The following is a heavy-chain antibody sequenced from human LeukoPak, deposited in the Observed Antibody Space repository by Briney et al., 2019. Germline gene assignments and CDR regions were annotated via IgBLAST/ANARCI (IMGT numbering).Heavy chain of an antibody. CDR3: ARERRKEYYGSGSYYNFFDY. J-gene: IGHJ4*02. CDR2: IYYSGST. D-gene: IGHD3-10*01. CDR1: GGSISSRGYF. V-gene: IGHV4-31*03. Sequence: SETLSLTCTVSGGSISSRGYFWSWIRQHPGKGLEWIGYIYYSGSTYYNPSLKSRVTISVDTSKNQFSLKLSSVTAADTAVYYCARERRKEYYGSGSYYNFFDYWGQGTLVTVSS.